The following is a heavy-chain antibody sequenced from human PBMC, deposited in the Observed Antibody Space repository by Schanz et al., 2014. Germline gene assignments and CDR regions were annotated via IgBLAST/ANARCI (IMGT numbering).Heavy chain of an antibody. Sequence: QVQLVESGGGVVQPGRSLRLSCAASGFTFSAYGMHWVRQAPGKGLEWVAVIWFDGNNKFYADSVKGRFTISRDNSKNTLYLQMNSLRGDDTAIYYCVKGGTNTLDSWGQGTRVTVS. CDR2: IWFDGNNK. J-gene: IGHJ4*02. CDR3: VKGGTNTLDS. V-gene: IGHV3-33*06. CDR1: GFTFSAYG.